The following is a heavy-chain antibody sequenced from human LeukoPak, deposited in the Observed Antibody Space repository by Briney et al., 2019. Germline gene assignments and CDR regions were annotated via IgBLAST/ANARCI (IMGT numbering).Heavy chain of an antibody. CDR2: ISGSGGST. J-gene: IGHJ4*02. CDR1: GFTFSSYA. D-gene: IGHD3-22*01. Sequence: GGSLRLSCAASGFTFSSYAMSWVRQAPGKGLEWVSAISGSGGSTYYADSVKGRFTISRDNSKNTLYLQMNSLRAEDTAVYYCAKEHDLTAYYYDGETWGFNYWGQGTLVTVSS. CDR3: AKEHDLTAYYYDGETWGFNY. V-gene: IGHV3-23*01.